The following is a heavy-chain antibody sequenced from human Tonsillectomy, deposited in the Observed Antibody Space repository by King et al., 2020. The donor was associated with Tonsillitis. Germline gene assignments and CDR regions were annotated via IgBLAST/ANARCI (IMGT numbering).Heavy chain of an antibody. J-gene: IGHJ4*02. Sequence: QITLKESGPALVKPTQTLTLTCTFSGFSLSTSGMYVSWIRQPPGTALEWLARIDWDDDKDYSTSLKTRLTISKDTSKNQVVLTMTNMDPVDTATYYCARVSYDSSGYYPNYFDYWGQGTLVTVSS. CDR3: ARVSYDSSGYYPNYFDY. CDR2: IDWDDDK. CDR1: GFSLSTSGMY. V-gene: IGHV2-70*15. D-gene: IGHD3-22*01.